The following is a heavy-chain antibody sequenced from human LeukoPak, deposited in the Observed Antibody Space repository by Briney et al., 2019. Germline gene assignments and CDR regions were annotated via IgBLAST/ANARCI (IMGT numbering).Heavy chain of an antibody. CDR2: ISGSGGST. V-gene: IGHV3-23*01. D-gene: IGHD1-26*01. CDR1: GFTFRNYG. Sequence: GGSLRLSCIASGFTFRNYGMSWVRQAPGKGLEWVSAISGSGGSTYYADSVKGRFTISRDNSKNTLYLQMNSLRAEDTAVYYCAKGGELPFYYYYGMDVWGQGTTVTVSS. CDR3: AKGGELPFYYYYGMDV. J-gene: IGHJ6*02.